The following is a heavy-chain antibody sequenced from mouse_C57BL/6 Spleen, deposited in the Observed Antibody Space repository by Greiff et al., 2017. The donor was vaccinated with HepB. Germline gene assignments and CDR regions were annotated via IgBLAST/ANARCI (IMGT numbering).Heavy chain of an antibody. J-gene: IGHJ4*01. Sequence: EVQRVESGGGLVKPGGSLKLSCAASGFTFSSYAMSWVRQTPEKRLEWVATISDGGSYTYYPDNVKGRFTISRDNAKNNLYLQMSQLKSEDTAMYYCATLYGSSLYAMDYWGQGTSVTVSS. CDR3: ATLYGSSLYAMDY. CDR2: ISDGGSYT. D-gene: IGHD1-1*01. CDR1: GFTFSSYA. V-gene: IGHV5-4*01.